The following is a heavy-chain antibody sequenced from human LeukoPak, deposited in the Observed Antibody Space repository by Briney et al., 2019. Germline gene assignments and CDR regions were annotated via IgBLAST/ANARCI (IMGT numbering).Heavy chain of an antibody. D-gene: IGHD2-2*01. Sequence: SATLSLTCAVSGYSISSGYYWGWIRQPPGQGLEWIGSIYHSGSTYYNPSLKSRVTISVDTSKNQFSLKLSSVTAADTAVYYCAREQYCSSTSCPFGYWGQGTLVTVSS. CDR2: IYHSGST. J-gene: IGHJ4*02. CDR1: GYSISSGYY. V-gene: IGHV4-38-2*02. CDR3: AREQYCSSTSCPFGY.